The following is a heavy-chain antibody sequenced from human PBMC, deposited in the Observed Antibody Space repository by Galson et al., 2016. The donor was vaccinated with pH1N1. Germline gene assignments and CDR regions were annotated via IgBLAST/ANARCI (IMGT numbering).Heavy chain of an antibody. D-gene: IGHD3-22*01. CDR3: ASPAGSDYYDTSGYYSH. Sequence: SLRLSCAASGYTFSNHWMSWVRQAPGKGLEWVANINQDGSVKYYVGSVKGRFTISRDNAKNTVYLQMNSLRPEDTAVYYCASPAGSDYYDTSGYYSHWGQGTLVTVSS. V-gene: IGHV3-7*01. J-gene: IGHJ4*01. CDR2: INQDGSVK. CDR1: GYTFSNHW.